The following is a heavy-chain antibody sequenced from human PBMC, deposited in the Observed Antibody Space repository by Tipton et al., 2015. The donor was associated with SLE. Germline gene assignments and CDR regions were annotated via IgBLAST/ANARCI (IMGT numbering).Heavy chain of an antibody. Sequence: SLRLSCAASGFTFSSYAMHWVRQAPGKGLEWVAGIWYDGSREFSADSVKGRFIISRDNSKDTVYLQMNSLRPEDTAVYYCAKVQRAVAGTSFDLWGQGTLVTVSS. V-gene: IGHV3-33*06. CDR2: IWYDGSRE. CDR3: AKVQRAVAGTSFDL. J-gene: IGHJ4*02. CDR1: GFTFSSYA. D-gene: IGHD6-19*01.